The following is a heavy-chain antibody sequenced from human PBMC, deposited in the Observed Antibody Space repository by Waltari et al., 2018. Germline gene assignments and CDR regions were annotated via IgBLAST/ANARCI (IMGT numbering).Heavy chain of an antibody. V-gene: IGHV4-39*01. D-gene: IGHD6-13*01. CDR3: ARHRYSSSWTPDY. CDR1: GGSISSSRYS. CDR2: IYYSGST. J-gene: IGHJ4*02. Sequence: QLQLQESGPGLVKPSETLSLTCTVSGGSISSSRYSWGWLRQPPGKGLEWIGSIYYSGSTYYNPSLKSRVTISVDTSKNQFSLKLSSVTAADTAVYYCARHRYSSSWTPDYWGQGTLVTVSS.